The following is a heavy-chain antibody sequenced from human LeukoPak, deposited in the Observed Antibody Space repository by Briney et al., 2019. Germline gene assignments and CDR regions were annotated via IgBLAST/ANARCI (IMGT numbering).Heavy chain of an antibody. V-gene: IGHV1-2*02. J-gene: IGHJ5*02. Sequence: GASVKVSCKASGYTFTGYYMHWVRQAPGQGLEWMGWINPNSGGTNYAQKFQGRVTMTRDTSISTAYMELSRLRSDDTAVYYCARDLVPAALSGHTYSSSLGGGPNWFDPWGQGTLVTVSS. CDR1: GYTFTGYY. CDR2: INPNSGGT. D-gene: IGHD6-6*01. CDR3: ARDLVPAALSGHTYSSSLGGGPNWFDP.